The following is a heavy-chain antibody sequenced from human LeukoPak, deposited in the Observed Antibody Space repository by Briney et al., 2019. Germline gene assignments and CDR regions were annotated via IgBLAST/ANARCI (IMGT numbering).Heavy chain of an antibody. CDR2: IYSSGST. D-gene: IGHD3-10*01. Sequence: SETLSLTCTVSGASISTTNYLWGWIRQPPGKGLEWIGSIYSSGSTYYNPSLKNRVTLFVDTSNNQFSLRLTSVTTPDTAVYFCARHDGWRGGASSFIPGAFFDLWGQGTLVTVSS. CDR3: ARHDGWRGGASSFIPGAFFDL. CDR1: GASISTTNYL. J-gene: IGHJ4*02. V-gene: IGHV4-39*01.